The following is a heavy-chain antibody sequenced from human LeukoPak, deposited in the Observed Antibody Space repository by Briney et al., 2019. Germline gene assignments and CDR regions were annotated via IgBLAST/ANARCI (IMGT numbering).Heavy chain of an antibody. J-gene: IGHJ4*02. CDR3: ARFSGYCSSTSCTPGD. V-gene: IGHV3-21*01. CDR2: ICSSSSYI. Sequence: GGSLRLSCAASGFPFSSYSMNWVRPAPGEGLGWGSSICSSSSYIYYADSVKGRFTISRDNAKNSLYLQMNSLRAEDTAVYYCARFSGYCSSTSCTPGDWGQGTLVTVSS. CDR1: GFPFSSYS. D-gene: IGHD2-2*01.